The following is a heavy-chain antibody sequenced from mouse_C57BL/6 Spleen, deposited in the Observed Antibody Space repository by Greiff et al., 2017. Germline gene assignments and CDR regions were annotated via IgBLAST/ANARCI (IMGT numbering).Heavy chain of an antibody. D-gene: IGHD2-5*01. CDR1: GYAFSSSW. CDR3: ARSGSNYVRALDV. V-gene: IGHV1-82*01. J-gene: IGHJ1*03. Sequence: QVQLQQSGPELVKPGASVKISCKASGYAFSSSWMNWVKQRPGKGLEWIGRIYPGDGDTNYNGKFKGKATLTADKSSRTAYMQLSSLTSEDSAVYFCARSGSNYVRALDVWGTGTTVTVSS. CDR2: IYPGDGDT.